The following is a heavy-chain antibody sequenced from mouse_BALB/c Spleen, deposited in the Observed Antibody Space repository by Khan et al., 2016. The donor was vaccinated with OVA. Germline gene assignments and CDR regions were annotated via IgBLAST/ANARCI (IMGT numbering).Heavy chain of an antibody. CDR3: ARSTYRYAFVY. CDR2: IIYTGYT. Sequence: EVQLQESGPSLVKPSQTLSLTCSVTGDSITTGYWNWIRKFPGNKLEYMGYIIYTGYTYYNPSLNSRISITRHTSNNQYYLQLNSVTDEDTATYYCARSTYRYAFVYWGQGTLVTVSA. J-gene: IGHJ3*01. CDR1: GDSITTGY. V-gene: IGHV3-8*02. D-gene: IGHD2-14*01.